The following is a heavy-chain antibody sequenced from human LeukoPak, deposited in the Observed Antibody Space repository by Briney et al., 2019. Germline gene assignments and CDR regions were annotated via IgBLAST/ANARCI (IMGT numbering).Heavy chain of an antibody. V-gene: IGHV4-59*01. CDR2: IYYSGST. J-gene: IGHJ4*02. CDR3: ARFMVRGVIPEYYFDY. D-gene: IGHD3-10*01. Sequence: SETLSLTCTVSGGSISSYYWSWIRQPPGKGLEWIGYIYYSGSTNYKPSLKSRVTISVDTSKNQFSLKLSSVTAADTAVYYCARFMVRGVIPEYYFDYWGQGTLVTVSS. CDR1: GGSISSYY.